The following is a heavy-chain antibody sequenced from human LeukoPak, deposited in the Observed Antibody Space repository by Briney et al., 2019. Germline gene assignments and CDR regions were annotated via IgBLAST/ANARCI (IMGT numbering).Heavy chain of an antibody. J-gene: IGHJ6*02. CDR2: INTNTGNP. Sequence: ASVKVSCKASGYTFTSYAMNWVRQASGQGLEWMGWINTNTGNPTYAQGFTGRFVFSLDTSVSTAYLQISSLKAEDTAVYYCARESITGTRRDFYYYGMDVWGQGTTVTVSS. CDR3: ARESITGTRRDFYYYGMDV. D-gene: IGHD1-20*01. CDR1: GYTFTSYA. V-gene: IGHV7-4-1*02.